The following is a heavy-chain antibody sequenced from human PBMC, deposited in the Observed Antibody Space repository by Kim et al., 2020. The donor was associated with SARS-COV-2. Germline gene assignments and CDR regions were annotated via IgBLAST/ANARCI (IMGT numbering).Heavy chain of an antibody. V-gene: IGHV3-7*03. CDR1: GFTFSSYW. Sequence: GGSLRLSCAPSGFTFSSYWMSWVRQAPGKGLEWVANIKQDGSEKYYVDSVKGRFTISRDNAKNSLYLQMNSLRAEDTAVYYCARERYSSGWYSKYYYYG. CDR3: ARERYSSGWYSKYYYYG. J-gene: IGHJ6*01. CDR2: IKQDGSEK. D-gene: IGHD6-19*01.